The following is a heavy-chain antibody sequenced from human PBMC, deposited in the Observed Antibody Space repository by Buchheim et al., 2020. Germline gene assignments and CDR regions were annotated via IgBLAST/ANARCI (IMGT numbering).Heavy chain of an antibody. CDR1: GFSLSTSGMR. V-gene: IGHV2-70*04. D-gene: IGHD6-19*01. J-gene: IGHJ1*01. CDR3: ARGIAVGYFQH. Sequence: QVTLKESGPALVKPTQTLTLTCTFSGFSLSTSGMRVSWIRQPPGKALEWLARIDWDDDKFYSSSLKTRPTISKDTSKNQVVLTMSNMDAVDTATYYCARGIAVGYFQHWGQGTL. CDR2: IDWDDDK.